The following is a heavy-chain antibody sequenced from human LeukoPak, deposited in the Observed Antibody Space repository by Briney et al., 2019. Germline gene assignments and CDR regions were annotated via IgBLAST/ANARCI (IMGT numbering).Heavy chain of an antibody. J-gene: IGHJ4*02. V-gene: IGHV4-34*01. Sequence: XLSLTXSVSGGXLSVYFWTWIRQPPVKGLEWIGEINHSGSTNYNPSLKSRVTISVDTSKNQFSLKLSSVTAADTAVYYCAIGSGWHDYWGQGTLVTVSS. CDR2: INHSGST. CDR3: AIGSGWHDY. CDR1: GGXLSVYF. D-gene: IGHD6-19*01.